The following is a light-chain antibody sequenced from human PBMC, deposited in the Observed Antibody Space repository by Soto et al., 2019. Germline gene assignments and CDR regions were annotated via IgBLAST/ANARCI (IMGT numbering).Light chain of an antibody. CDR1: QDIRSS. CDR2: GAS. J-gene: IGKJ4*01. CDR3: QQDSSWPLT. V-gene: IGKV3-15*01. Sequence: EIVMTQSPATLSLSPGERVTLSCMASQDIRSSLAWYQQKPGQAPRLLIYGASTRATGVPATFSGSGSGTEFTLSISSLQSEHLGVYYCQQDSSWPLTFGGGTKVDI.